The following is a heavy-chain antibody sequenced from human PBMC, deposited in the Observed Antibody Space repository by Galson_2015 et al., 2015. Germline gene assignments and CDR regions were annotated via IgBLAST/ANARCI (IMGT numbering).Heavy chain of an antibody. CDR2: IYPGDSDT. D-gene: IGHD3-22*01. CDR3: ARAGSNYYDSSGSTYYFDY. V-gene: IGHV5-51*01. J-gene: IGHJ4*02. Sequence: QSGAEVKKPGESLKISCKGSGYSFTSYWIGWVRQMPGKGLEWMGIIYPGDSDTRYSPSFQGQVTISADKSISTAYLQWSSLKASDTAMYYCARAGSNYYDSSGSTYYFDYWGQGTLVTVSS. CDR1: GYSFTSYW.